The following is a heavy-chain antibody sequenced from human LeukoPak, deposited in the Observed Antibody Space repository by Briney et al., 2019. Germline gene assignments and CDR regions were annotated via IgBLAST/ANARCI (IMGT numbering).Heavy chain of an antibody. J-gene: IGHJ6*02. CDR2: ISHNGIA. Sequence: SETLSLTCNVSGGSITVNYWSWIRQSPGKGLEWIGHISHNGIATYNPSLKSRVTILVDPSTIHYSLLLTSVTAADTAVYYCARDNGDPGYSSSRYWYYYGMDVWGQGTTVTVSS. D-gene: IGHD6-13*01. CDR3: ARDNGDPGYSSSRYWYYYGMDV. V-gene: IGHV4-59*01. CDR1: GGSITVNY.